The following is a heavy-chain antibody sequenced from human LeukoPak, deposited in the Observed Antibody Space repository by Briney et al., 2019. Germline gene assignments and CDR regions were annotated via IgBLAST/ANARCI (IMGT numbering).Heavy chain of an antibody. CDR1: GFTFSNAW. CDR2: IKSKTDGGTT. CDR3: TTAGYSSSSHYYYYYGMDV. J-gene: IGHJ6*02. D-gene: IGHD6-6*01. V-gene: IGHV3-15*01. Sequence: GGSLRLSCAASGFTFSNAWMSWVRQAPGKGLEWVGRIKSKTDGGTTDYAAPVKGRFTISRDDSKNTLYLQMNSLKTEDTAVYYCTTAGYSSSSHYYYYYGMDVWGQGTTVTVSS.